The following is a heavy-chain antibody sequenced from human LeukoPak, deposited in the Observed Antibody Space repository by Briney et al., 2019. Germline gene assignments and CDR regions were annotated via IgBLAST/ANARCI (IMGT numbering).Heavy chain of an antibody. Sequence: GGSLGLSCAASGFTFSSYSMNWVRQAPGKGLEWVSSISSSSSYIYYADSVKGRFTISRDNAKNSLYLQMNSLRAEDTAVYYCARELGYDFWSGYEDYYYGMDVWGQGTTVTVSS. CDR1: GFTFSSYS. J-gene: IGHJ6*02. V-gene: IGHV3-21*01. D-gene: IGHD3-3*01. CDR3: ARELGYDFWSGYEDYYYGMDV. CDR2: ISSSSSYI.